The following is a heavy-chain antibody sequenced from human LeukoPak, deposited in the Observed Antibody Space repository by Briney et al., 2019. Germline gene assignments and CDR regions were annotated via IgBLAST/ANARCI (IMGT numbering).Heavy chain of an antibody. CDR2: TYYRSKWYN. Sequence: SQTLSLTCAISGXSVSSNSAAWNWIRQSPSRGLEWLGRTYYRSKWYNDYAVSVKSRITINPDTSKHQFSLQLNSVTPEDTAVYYCARDRPASELRFLEWSPGFDYWGQGTLVTVPS. J-gene: IGHJ4*02. CDR1: GXSVSSNSAA. V-gene: IGHV6-1*01. D-gene: IGHD3-3*01. CDR3: ARDRPASELRFLEWSPGFDY.